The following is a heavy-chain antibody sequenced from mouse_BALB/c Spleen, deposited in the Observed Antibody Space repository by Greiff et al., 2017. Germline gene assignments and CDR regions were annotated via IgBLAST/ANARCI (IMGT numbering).Heavy chain of an antibody. J-gene: IGHJ4*01. Sequence: QVQLKQSAAELARPGASVKMSCKASGYTFTSYTMHWVKQRPGQGLEWIGYINPSSGYTEYNQKFKDKTTLTADKSSSTAYMQLSSLTSEDSAVYYCARWHYYGPYYYAMDYWGQGTSVTVSS. CDR2: INPSSGYT. V-gene: IGHV1-4*02. CDR1: GYTFTSYT. D-gene: IGHD1-2*01. CDR3: ARWHYYGPYYYAMDY.